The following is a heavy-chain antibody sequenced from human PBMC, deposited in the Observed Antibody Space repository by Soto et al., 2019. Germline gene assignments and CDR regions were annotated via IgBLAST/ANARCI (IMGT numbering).Heavy chain of an antibody. V-gene: IGHV3-7*01. CDR1: GFTFSNYY. Sequence: PGGSLRLSCGASGFTFSNYYMSWIRQAPGKGLEWVAGIKEDGTERYYVDFVKGRFTISRDNVENSLYLQMNSLTGDDTAVYFCARDRAYSCFDYWGLGTLVTVSS. CDR2: IKEDGTER. J-gene: IGHJ4*02. D-gene: IGHD5-18*01. CDR3: ARDRAYSCFDY.